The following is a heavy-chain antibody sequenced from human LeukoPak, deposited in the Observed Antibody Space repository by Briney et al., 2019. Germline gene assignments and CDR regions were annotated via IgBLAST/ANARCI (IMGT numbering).Heavy chain of an antibody. V-gene: IGHV3-53*01. D-gene: IGHD6-19*01. CDR3: ARGGGLGSSGRLAYFDY. CDR2: IYSGGNT. J-gene: IGHJ4*02. Sequence: PGGSLRLSCAASGFTVSSSYMSWVRQAPGKGLEWVSLIYSGGNTYYADSVKGRFTISRDNSRNTLYLQMNSLRAEDTAVYYCARGGGLGSSGRLAYFDYWGQGTPVTVSS. CDR1: GFTVSSSY.